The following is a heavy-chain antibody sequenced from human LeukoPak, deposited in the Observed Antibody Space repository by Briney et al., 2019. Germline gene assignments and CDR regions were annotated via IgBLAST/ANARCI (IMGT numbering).Heavy chain of an antibody. D-gene: IGHD3-22*01. CDR2: IYTSGST. J-gene: IGHJ5*02. CDR3: ARGLYYDSSGYYYGWFDP. CDR1: GGSISSGNYY. Sequence: SETLSLTCTVSGGSISSGNYYWGWILQPAGKGLEWIGRIYTSGSTNYNPSLKSRVTILVDTSKNQFSLKLSSVTAADTAVYYCARGLYYDSSGYYYGWFDPWGQGTLVTVSS. V-gene: IGHV4-61*02.